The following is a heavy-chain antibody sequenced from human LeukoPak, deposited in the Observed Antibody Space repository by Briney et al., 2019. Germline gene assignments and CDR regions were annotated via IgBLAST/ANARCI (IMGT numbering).Heavy chain of an antibody. CDR1: GYTFTSYD. J-gene: IGHJ4*02. CDR2: MNPNSGNT. CDR3: AGPLRMTTVTWQFNY. V-gene: IGHV1-8*01. D-gene: IGHD4-11*01. Sequence: ASVKVSCKASGYTFTSYDINWVRQATGQGLEWMGWMNPNSGNTGYAQKFQGRVTMTRNTSISTAYMELSSLRSEDTAVYYCAGPLRMTTVTWQFNYWGQGTLVTVSS.